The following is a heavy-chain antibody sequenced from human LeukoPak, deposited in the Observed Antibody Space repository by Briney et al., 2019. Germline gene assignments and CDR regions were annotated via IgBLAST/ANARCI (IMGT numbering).Heavy chain of an antibody. J-gene: IGHJ5*02. CDR2: IYYSGST. CDR3: ARGKPELGYCSSTSCVNWFDP. CDR1: GGSISSSSYY. Sequence: SETLSLTCTVSGGSISSSSYYWGWIRQPPGKGLEWLGSIYYSGSTYYNPSLKSRVTISVDTSKNQFSLKLSSVTAADTAVYYCARGKPELGYCSSTSCVNWFDPWGQGTLVTVSS. D-gene: IGHD2-2*01. V-gene: IGHV4-39*07.